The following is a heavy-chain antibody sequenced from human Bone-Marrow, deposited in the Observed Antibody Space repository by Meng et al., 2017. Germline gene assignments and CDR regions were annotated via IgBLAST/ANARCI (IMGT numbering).Heavy chain of an antibody. D-gene: IGHD3-10*01. Sequence: GESLKISCAASGFTFSSYAMHWVRQAPGKGLEWVAVISYDGSNKYYADSVKGRFTISRDNSKNTLYLQMNSLRAEDTDVYYCARDRVLLWFGELSYRDYYYYYGKDVCGQAIT. J-gene: IGHJ6*01. CDR2: ISYDGSNK. V-gene: IGHV3-30*01. CDR1: GFTFSSYA. CDR3: ARDRVLLWFGELSYRDYYYYYGKDV.